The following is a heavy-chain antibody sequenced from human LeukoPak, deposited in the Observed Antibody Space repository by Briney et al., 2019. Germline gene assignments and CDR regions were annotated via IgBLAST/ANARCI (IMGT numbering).Heavy chain of an antibody. Sequence: SETLSLTCTVSGGSISSYYWSWIRQPAGKGLEWIGRIYTSGSTNYNPSLKSRVTMSVDTSKNQFSLKLSSVTAADTAVYYCAREGSRKVCSSTSCLFDYWGQGTLVTVSS. CDR1: GGSISSYY. CDR3: AREGSRKVCSSTSCLFDY. CDR2: IYTSGST. J-gene: IGHJ4*02. V-gene: IGHV4-4*07. D-gene: IGHD2-2*01.